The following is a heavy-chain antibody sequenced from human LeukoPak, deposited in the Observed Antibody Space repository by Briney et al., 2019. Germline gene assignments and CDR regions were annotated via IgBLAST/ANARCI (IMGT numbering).Heavy chain of an antibody. D-gene: IGHD2-2*01. Sequence: SETLSLTCAVYGGSFSGYYWSWLRQHPGKGLEWIGYIYYSGSTYYNPSLKSRVTISVDTSKNQFSLKLSSVTAADTAVYYCARGSEEYASAFDIWGQGTMVTVSS. CDR2: IYYSGST. J-gene: IGHJ3*02. V-gene: IGHV4-31*11. CDR3: ARGSEEYASAFDI. CDR1: GGSFSGYY.